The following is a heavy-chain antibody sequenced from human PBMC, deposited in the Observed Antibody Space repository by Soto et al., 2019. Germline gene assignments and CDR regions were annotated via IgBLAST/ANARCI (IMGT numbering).Heavy chain of an antibody. CDR2: INHSGST. V-gene: IGHV4-34*01. Sequence: QVQLQQWGAGLLTPSETLSLTCAVYGGSFSGYYWSWIRQPPGKGLEWIGEINHSGSTNYNPSLKRRVTIAVDTSKNQFARKLSAVTAADTAVDDCARGRPIVVVPAAMRLDYWGQGTLVTVSS. CDR1: GGSFSGYY. CDR3: ARGRPIVVVPAAMRLDY. J-gene: IGHJ4*02. D-gene: IGHD2-2*01.